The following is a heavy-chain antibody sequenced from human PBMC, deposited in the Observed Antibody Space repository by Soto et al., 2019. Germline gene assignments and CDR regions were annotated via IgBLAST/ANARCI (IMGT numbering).Heavy chain of an antibody. Sequence: PSETLSHTCTVSGGSISSYYWSWIRKAAGKGLEWIGRIYISGSTNYNPSLKSRVTMSVDTSKKQFSLKLSSVTAADTAVYYCAKSGGYSSGWYYFDYWGQGTLVTVSS. CDR3: AKSGGYSSGWYYFDY. D-gene: IGHD6-19*01. CDR1: GGSISSYY. V-gene: IGHV4-4*07. J-gene: IGHJ4*02. CDR2: IYISGST.